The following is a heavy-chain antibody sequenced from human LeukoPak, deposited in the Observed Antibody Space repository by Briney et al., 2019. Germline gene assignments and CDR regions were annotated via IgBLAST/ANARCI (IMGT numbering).Heavy chain of an antibody. V-gene: IGHV3-11*04. CDR1: GFTFSDYY. CDR3: AKEVQERRGSSDNWFDP. J-gene: IGHJ5*02. Sequence: TGGSLRLSCAASGFTFSDYYMSWIRQAPGKGLEWVSYISSSGSTIYYADSVKGRFTISRDNAKNSLYLQMNSLRAEDTAVYYCAKEVQERRGSSDNWFDPWGQGTLVTVSS. D-gene: IGHD1-1*01. CDR2: ISSSGSTI.